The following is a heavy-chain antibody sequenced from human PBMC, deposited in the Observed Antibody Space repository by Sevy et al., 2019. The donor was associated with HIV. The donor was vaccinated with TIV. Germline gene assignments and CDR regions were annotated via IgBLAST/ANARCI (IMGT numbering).Heavy chain of an antibody. CDR1: GFTFSSYA. Sequence: GGSLRLSCAASGFTFSSYAMHWVRQAPGKGLEWVAVISYDGTNKYYADSVKGRFTISRDNSKKILYVQMNSLRGEDTAVYYCARDQHDYAGNVQTGWFDPWGQGTLVTVSS. J-gene: IGHJ5*02. D-gene: IGHD4-17*01. V-gene: IGHV3-30-3*01. CDR3: ARDQHDYAGNVQTGWFDP. CDR2: ISYDGTNK.